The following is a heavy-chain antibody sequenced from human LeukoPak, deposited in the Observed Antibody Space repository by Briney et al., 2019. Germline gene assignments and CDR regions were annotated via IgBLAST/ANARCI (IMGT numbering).Heavy chain of an antibody. CDR1: GGSISSSSYY. J-gene: IGHJ4*02. V-gene: IGHV4-39*07. Sequence: SETLSLTCTVSGGSISSSSYYWGWIRQPPGKGLEWIGSMFDSGSTYYNPSLKSRVTISVDTSKNQFSLKLSSVTAADTAVYYCARDLYYYDSSGYLFDYWGQGTLVTVSS. D-gene: IGHD3-22*01. CDR3: ARDLYYYDSSGYLFDY. CDR2: MFDSGST.